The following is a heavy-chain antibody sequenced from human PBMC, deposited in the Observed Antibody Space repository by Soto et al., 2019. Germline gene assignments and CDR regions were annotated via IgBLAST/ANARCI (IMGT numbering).Heavy chain of an antibody. CDR2: ISGSGDYT. J-gene: IGHJ5*02. CDR3: AKDSRSHPQGWFDP. D-gene: IGHD2-15*01. V-gene: IGHV3-23*01. Sequence: EVQLLESGGGLVQPGESLRLSCAASGFTFSSYAMTWVRQAPGKGLEWVSSISGSGDYTYFADSVKGRFTISRDNSKDTLYLQMSSLIVEDTDVYYCAKDSRSHPQGWFDPWGQGTLVTVSS. CDR1: GFTFSSYA.